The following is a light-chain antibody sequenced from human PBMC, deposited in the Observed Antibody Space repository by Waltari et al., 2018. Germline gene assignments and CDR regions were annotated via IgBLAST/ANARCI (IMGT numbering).Light chain of an antibody. Sequence: EIVLTQSPATLSLSPGERATLSCRASQSVNSYLAWYQHKPGPAPRLLIYGASNRAPGIPARLSGSGSGTDFTLTISSLEPEDVAVYNCQQRTNWITFGQGTRLEIK. J-gene: IGKJ5*01. CDR3: QQRTNWIT. CDR2: GAS. V-gene: IGKV3-11*01. CDR1: QSVNSY.